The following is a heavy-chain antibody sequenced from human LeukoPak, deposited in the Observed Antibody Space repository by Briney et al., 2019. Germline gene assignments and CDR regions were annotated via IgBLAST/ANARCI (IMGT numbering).Heavy chain of an antibody. CDR1: GFTFSNAW. Sequence: GGSLRLSCTASGFTFSNAWMTWVRQAPGKGLEWVGRVKRIIDGETTQYAAPVKGRFVISRDDSKTTVYLQMNSLKTEDTAMYYCTTDSGAYRGQGSLVTVSS. J-gene: IGHJ4*02. CDR3: TTDSGAY. CDR2: VKRIIDGETT. V-gene: IGHV3-15*01. D-gene: IGHD3-10*01.